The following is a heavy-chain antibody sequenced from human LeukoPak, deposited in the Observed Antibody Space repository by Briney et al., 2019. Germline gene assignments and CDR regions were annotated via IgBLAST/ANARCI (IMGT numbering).Heavy chain of an antibody. J-gene: IGHJ6*02. CDR3: ARDYGRRNYYYYGMDV. D-gene: IGHD1-14*01. CDR2: IYYSGST. CDR1: GGSISSGDYY. Sequence: NTSETLSLTCTVSGGSISSGDYYWSWIRQPPGKGLEWIGYIYYSGSTYYNPSLKSRVTISVDTSTNQLSLKLSSVTASDTAVYYCARDYGRRNYYYYGMDVWGQGTTVTVSS. V-gene: IGHV4-30-4*01.